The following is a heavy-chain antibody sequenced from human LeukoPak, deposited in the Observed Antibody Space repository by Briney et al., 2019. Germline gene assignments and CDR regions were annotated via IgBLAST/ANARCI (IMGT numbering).Heavy chain of an antibody. D-gene: IGHD1-26*01. CDR1: GYTFTSYD. J-gene: IGHJ4*02. CDR3: ARSRWELAIDY. V-gene: IGHV1-8*01. Sequence: ASVKVSCKASGYTFTSYDINWVRQATGQGLEWMGWMNPNSGNTGYAQKFQGRVTMTRNTSISTAYMELSRLRSDDTAVYYCARSRWELAIDYWGQGTLVTVSS. CDR2: MNPNSGNT.